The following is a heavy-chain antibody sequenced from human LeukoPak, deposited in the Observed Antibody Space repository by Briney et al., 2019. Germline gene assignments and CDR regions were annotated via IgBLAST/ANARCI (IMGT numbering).Heavy chain of an antibody. D-gene: IGHD6-19*01. Sequence: GASVKVSCKVSGYTFTSYGISWVRQAPGQGLEWMGWISAYNGNTNYAQKLQGRVTMTTDTSTSTAYMELRSLRSDDTAVYYCARVGPLAVAGYYFDYWGQGTLVTVSS. CDR3: ARVGPLAVAGYYFDY. J-gene: IGHJ4*02. CDR2: ISAYNGNT. V-gene: IGHV1-18*01. CDR1: GYTFTSYG.